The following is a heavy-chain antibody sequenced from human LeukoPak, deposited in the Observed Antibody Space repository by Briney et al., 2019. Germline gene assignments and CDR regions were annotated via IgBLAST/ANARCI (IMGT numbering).Heavy chain of an antibody. CDR3: ARGDPYYYDSSGYYAPTSHYYYYYYGMDV. V-gene: IGHV1-18*01. J-gene: IGHJ6*02. CDR1: VHTFTIYG. Sequence: GASVNVSCKASVHTFTIYGNSCVRQARGQALEWMGWISPYNGNTNYAQKLQGRVSMYTDTSKGTDYMELRSLRSEDTAVYYCARGDPYYYDSSGYYAPTSHYYYYYYGMDVWGQGTTVTVSS. D-gene: IGHD3-22*01. CDR2: ISPYNGNT.